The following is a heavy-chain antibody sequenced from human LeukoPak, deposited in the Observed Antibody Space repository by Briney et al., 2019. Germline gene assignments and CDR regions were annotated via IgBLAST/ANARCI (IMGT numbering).Heavy chain of an antibody. V-gene: IGHV4-59*08. D-gene: IGHD2-15*01. CDR3: ARRYCSGGSCYLSG. Sequence: PSETLSLTCTVSGGSISGYYWSWIRQPPGKGLEWIGYIYYSGSTNYNPSLKSRVTISVDTSKNQFSLKLSSVTAADTAVYYCARRYCSGGSCYLSGWGQGTLVTVSS. CDR2: IYYSGST. J-gene: IGHJ4*02. CDR1: GGSISGYY.